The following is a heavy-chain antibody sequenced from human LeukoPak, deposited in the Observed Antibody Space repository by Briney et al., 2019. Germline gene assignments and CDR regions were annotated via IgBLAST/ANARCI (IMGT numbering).Heavy chain of an antibody. CDR1: GFTFSSYS. V-gene: IGHV3-21*04. D-gene: IGHD3-10*01. CDR3: AKDRTYGSGSHFDY. Sequence: GGSLRLSCAASGFTFSSYSMNWVRQAPGKGLEWVSSISSSSSYIYYADSVKGRFTISRDNAKNSLYLQMNSLRAEDTALYYCAKDRTYGSGSHFDYWGQGTLVTVSS. CDR2: ISSSSSYI. J-gene: IGHJ4*02.